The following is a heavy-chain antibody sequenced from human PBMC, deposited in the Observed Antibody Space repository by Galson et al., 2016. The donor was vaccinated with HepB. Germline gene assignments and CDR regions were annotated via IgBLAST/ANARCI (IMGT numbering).Heavy chain of an antibody. J-gene: IGHJ4*02. CDR2: ITGSASST. Sequence: SLRLSCAASGFTFSSYAMSWVRQAPGKGLEWVSLITGSASSTYYADSVKGRFTISRDNSRNALFVQMTSLRAEDTAVYYCAKTETPGAPGRIGHIDFWGQGTRVTVSS. CDR1: GFTFSSYA. V-gene: IGHV3-23*01. D-gene: IGHD1-26*01. CDR3: AKTETPGAPGRIGHIDF.